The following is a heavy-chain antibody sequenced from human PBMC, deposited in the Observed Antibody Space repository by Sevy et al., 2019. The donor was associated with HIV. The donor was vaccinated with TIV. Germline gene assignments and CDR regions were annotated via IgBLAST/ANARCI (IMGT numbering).Heavy chain of an antibody. CDR2: ISWKSGSI. V-gene: IGHV3-9*01. Sequence: SLRLSCAASGFTFDDYAMHWVRQAPGKALEWVSGISWKSGSIGYADSVKGRFTISRDNAKNSLYLQMNSLRAEDTALYYCAKDIFVGEMAACAFDIWGQGTMVTVSS. CDR1: GFTFDDYA. D-gene: IGHD3-10*01. J-gene: IGHJ3*02. CDR3: AKDIFVGEMAACAFDI.